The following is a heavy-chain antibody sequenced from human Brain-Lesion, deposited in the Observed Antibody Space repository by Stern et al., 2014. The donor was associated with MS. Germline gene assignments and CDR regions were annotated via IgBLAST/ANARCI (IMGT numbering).Heavy chain of an antibody. CDR3: ARGAGVFDS. D-gene: IGHD6-19*01. J-gene: IGHJ4*02. Sequence: VQLVESGPGLVKPSETLSLTCTVSGGSIGRSSYYWGWIRQPPGKGLEWIGNIFYTGSTFYDPSLKSRVTISVDTPNNHFPLSLTSVTAADTAVYYCARGAGVFDSWGQGTLVTVSP. V-gene: IGHV4-39*02. CDR2: IFYTGST. CDR1: GGSIGRSSYY.